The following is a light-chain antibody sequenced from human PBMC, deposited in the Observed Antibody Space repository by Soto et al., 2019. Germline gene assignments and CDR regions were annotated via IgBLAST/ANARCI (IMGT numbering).Light chain of an antibody. Sequence: DIQMTQSPTSLSASAGDRVTITCRASQSISNYLNWYQQKPGQAPQLLIYAASSLQSGVPSRFSGSGSGTGFTLTISRLQPEDLAIYYCQQSYRTPRTFGQGTRLEIK. CDR2: AAS. CDR1: QSISNY. V-gene: IGKV1-39*01. J-gene: IGKJ5*01. CDR3: QQSYRTPRT.